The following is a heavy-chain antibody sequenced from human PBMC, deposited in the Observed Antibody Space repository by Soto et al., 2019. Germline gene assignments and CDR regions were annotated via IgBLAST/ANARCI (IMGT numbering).Heavy chain of an antibody. CDR3: ARARRMLRKANDAFDI. V-gene: IGHV4-31*03. J-gene: IGHJ3*02. CDR2: IYYSGST. D-gene: IGHD2-8*01. Sequence: QVQLQESGPGLVKPSQTLSLTCTVSGGSISSGGYYWSWIRQHPGKGLEWIGYIYYSGSTYYNPSLKSRVTISVDTSKNQYTLKLSSVTAADTAVYYCARARRMLRKANDAFDIWGQGTMVTVSS. CDR1: GGSISSGGYY.